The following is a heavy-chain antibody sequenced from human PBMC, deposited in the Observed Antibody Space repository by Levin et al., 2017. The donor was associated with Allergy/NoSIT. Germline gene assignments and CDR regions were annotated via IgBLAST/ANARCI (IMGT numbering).Heavy chain of an antibody. J-gene: IGHJ6*02. CDR2: ISSSSSYI. CDR3: ARDWVYDRDFWSGYQRRYYYGMDV. Sequence: LSLTCAASGFTFSSYSMNWVRQAPGKGLEWVSSISSSSSYIYYADSVKGRFTISRDNAKNSLYLQMNSLRAEDTAVYYCARDWVYDRDFWSGYQRRYYYGMDVWGQGTTVTVSS. V-gene: IGHV3-21*01. CDR1: GFTFSSYS. D-gene: IGHD3-3*01.